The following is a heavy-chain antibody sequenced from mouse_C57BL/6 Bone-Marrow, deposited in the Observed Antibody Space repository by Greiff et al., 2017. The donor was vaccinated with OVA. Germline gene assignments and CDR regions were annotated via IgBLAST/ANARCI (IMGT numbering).Heavy chain of an antibody. Sequence: EVQLQESGPGLVKPSQSLSLTCSVTGYSITSGYYWNWIRQFPGNKLEWMGYISYDGSNNYNPSLKNRISITRDTSKNQFFLKLNSVTTEDTATYYCARDRYSDWYFDVWGTGTTVTVSS. V-gene: IGHV3-6*01. CDR1: GYSITSGYY. CDR3: ARDRYSDWYFDV. D-gene: IGHD2-12*01. CDR2: ISYDGSN. J-gene: IGHJ1*03.